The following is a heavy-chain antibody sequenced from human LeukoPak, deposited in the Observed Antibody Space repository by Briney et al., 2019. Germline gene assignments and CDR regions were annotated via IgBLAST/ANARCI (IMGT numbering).Heavy chain of an antibody. J-gene: IGHJ4*02. CDR1: GFTFSIYA. CDR3: AKDTVLRQLGHFHF. CDR2: ISGSGGSA. Sequence: GGSLRLSCAASGFTFSIYAMSWLRQAPGKGLEWVSGISGSGGSAYYADSVKGRFTISRDNSKNTLYLEMNSLRAEDTGVFYCAKDTVLRQLGHFHFWGLGTLVTVSS. V-gene: IGHV3-23*01. D-gene: IGHD6-13*01.